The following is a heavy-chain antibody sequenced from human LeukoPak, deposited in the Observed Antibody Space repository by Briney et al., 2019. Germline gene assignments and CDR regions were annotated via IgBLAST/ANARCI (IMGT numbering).Heavy chain of an antibody. CDR1: GGSISSYY. V-gene: IGHV4-59*08. Sequence: PSETLSLTCTVSGGSISSYYLSWIRQPAGKGLEWIGYIYYSGSTNYNPSLKSRVTISVDTSKNQFSLKLSSVTAADTAVYYCARRHSSSWYFDYWGQGTLVTVSS. CDR3: ARRHSSSWYFDY. CDR2: IYYSGST. D-gene: IGHD6-13*01. J-gene: IGHJ4*02.